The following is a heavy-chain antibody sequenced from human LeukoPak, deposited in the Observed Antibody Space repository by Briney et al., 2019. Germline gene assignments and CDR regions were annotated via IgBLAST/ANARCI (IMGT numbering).Heavy chain of an antibody. V-gene: IGHV3-30*03. CDR3: APAWFDP. CDR2: ISYDGSNK. CDR1: GFTFSSYG. Sequence: GGSLRLSCAASGFTFSSYGMHWVRQAPGKGLEWVAVISYDGSNKYYADSVKGRFTISRDNSKNTLYLQMNSLRAEDTAVYYRAPAWFDPWGQGTLVTVSS. J-gene: IGHJ5*02.